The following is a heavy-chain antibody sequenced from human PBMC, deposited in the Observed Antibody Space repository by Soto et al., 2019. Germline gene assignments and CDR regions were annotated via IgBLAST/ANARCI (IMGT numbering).Heavy chain of an antibody. Sequence: QLQLQESGPVLVKPSETLSLTCTVSGGSISSSSYSWGWIRQPPGKGLEWIGTLYYSGSTYYNPSLQSRVTISVDTAKNQYSLKLSSVTAADTAVYYCARLGVQHWFDPWGQGTLVTVSS. CDR2: LYYSGST. V-gene: IGHV4-39*01. CDR3: ARLGVQHWFDP. D-gene: IGHD6-6*01. J-gene: IGHJ5*02. CDR1: GGSISSSSYS.